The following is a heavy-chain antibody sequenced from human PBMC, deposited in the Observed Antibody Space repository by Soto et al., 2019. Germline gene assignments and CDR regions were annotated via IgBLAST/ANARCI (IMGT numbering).Heavy chain of an antibody. CDR2: IIPIFGTA. CDR1: GGTFSSYA. J-gene: IGHJ4*02. D-gene: IGHD6-19*01. CDR3: ARAALPAYSSGWPIDY. Sequence: SVKVSCKASGGTFSSYAISWVRQAPGQGLEWMGGIIPIFGTANYAQKFQGRVTITADESTSTAYMELSSLRSEDTAVYYCARAALPAYSSGWPIDYWGQGTLVTVSS. V-gene: IGHV1-69*13.